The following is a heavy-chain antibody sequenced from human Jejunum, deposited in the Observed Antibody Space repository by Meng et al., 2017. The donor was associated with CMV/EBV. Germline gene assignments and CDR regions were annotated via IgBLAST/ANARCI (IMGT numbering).Heavy chain of an antibody. CDR1: GDIFTIYD. Sequence: KASGDIFTIYDMHWVRQAHGQRPEWMGRINAGNGNTKYSQKFKGRVTISRDTSASTAYMELDSLRSEDTAVYYCARSRGTGYNLNSWGQGTLVTVSS. CDR3: ARSRGTGYNLNS. J-gene: IGHJ4*02. D-gene: IGHD5-24*01. CDR2: INAGNGNT. V-gene: IGHV1-3*01.